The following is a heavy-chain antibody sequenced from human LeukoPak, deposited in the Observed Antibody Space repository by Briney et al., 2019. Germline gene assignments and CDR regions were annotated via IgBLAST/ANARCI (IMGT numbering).Heavy chain of an antibody. Sequence: ASVKVSCKASGYTFSTYDIKRVRQATGEGLEWMEWMNPNSGNTGYAQKFQGRVTMTRNTSISTAYMELSSLRSEDTAVYYCAGGLRDSGSYYTDYWGQGTLVTVSS. J-gene: IGHJ4*02. CDR3: AGGLRDSGSYYTDY. V-gene: IGHV1-8*02. D-gene: IGHD1-26*01. CDR1: GYTFSTYD. CDR2: MNPNSGNT.